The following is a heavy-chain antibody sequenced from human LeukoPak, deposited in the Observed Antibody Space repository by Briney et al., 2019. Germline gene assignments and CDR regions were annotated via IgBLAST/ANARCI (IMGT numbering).Heavy chain of an antibody. J-gene: IGHJ3*02. D-gene: IGHD2-2*03. Sequence: GESLKISCKGSGYSFTSYWIGWVRQMPGKGLEWMGIIYPGDSDTRYSPSFQGQVTISADKSISTAYLQWSSLKASDTHMYYCARPGYCSSTSCYALAFDIWGQGTMVTVSS. CDR1: GYSFTSYW. V-gene: IGHV5-51*01. CDR3: ARPGYCSSTSCYALAFDI. CDR2: IYPGDSDT.